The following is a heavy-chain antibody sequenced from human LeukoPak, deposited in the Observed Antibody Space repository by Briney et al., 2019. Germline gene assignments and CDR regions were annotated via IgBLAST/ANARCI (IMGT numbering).Heavy chain of an antibody. V-gene: IGHV4-34*01. Sequence: SSETLSLTCAVYGGSFSGYYWSWIRQPPGKGLEWIGEINHSGSTNYNPSLKSRVTISVDTFKNQFSLKLSSVTAADTAVYYCARRVQPYYFDYWGQGTLVTVSS. CDR3: ARRVQPYYFDY. CDR1: GGSFSGYY. CDR2: INHSGST. D-gene: IGHD1-1*01. J-gene: IGHJ4*02.